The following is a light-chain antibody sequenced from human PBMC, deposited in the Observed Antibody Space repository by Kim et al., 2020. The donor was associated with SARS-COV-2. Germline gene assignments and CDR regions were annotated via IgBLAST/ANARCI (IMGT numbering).Light chain of an antibody. Sequence: ATINCKSSQSLLYSSNNKNYLAWYQQKPGQPPKLLIYWASTRESGVPDRFSGSGSGTDFTLTISSLQAEDVAVYYCQQYYSTPPTFGQGTKVDIK. V-gene: IGKV4-1*01. CDR2: WAS. CDR3: QQYYSTPPT. CDR1: QSLLYSSNNKNY. J-gene: IGKJ1*01.